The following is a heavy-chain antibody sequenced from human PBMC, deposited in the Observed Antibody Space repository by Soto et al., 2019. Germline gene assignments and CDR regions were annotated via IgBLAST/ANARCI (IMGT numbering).Heavy chain of an antibody. CDR1: GESFSDYY. Sequence: QVQLQQWGAGLLKPSETLSLTCAVYGESFSDYYWSWIRQPPGKGLEWIGEIDHRGSTKYNPSLKSRVAKSVDTSKNQFSLKLSSVTAADTAVYYCARVRCTVTTFKYYYDGMDVWGQGTTVTVSS. CDR2: IDHRGST. D-gene: IGHD4-17*01. V-gene: IGHV4-34*01. J-gene: IGHJ6*02. CDR3: ARVRCTVTTFKYYYDGMDV.